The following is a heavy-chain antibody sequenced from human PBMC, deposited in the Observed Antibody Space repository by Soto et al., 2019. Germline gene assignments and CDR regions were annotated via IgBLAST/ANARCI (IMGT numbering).Heavy chain of an antibody. J-gene: IGHJ4*02. CDR2: ITGSSDTI. D-gene: IGHD1-1*01. V-gene: IGHV3-48*02. CDR3: TTSNGRLDY. Sequence: EVQLVESGGGLVQPGGSLRLSCAASGFTFIGYSMNWVRQAPGKGLEWISYITGSSDTIQYADSAKGRFTISRDNAKNSVHLQMNSLRDEDTAVYYCTTSNGRLDYWGQGTLVTVSS. CDR1: GFTFIGYS.